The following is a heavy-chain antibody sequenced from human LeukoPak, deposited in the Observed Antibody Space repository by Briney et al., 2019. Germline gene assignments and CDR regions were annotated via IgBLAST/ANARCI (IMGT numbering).Heavy chain of an antibody. CDR1: GFTFSSYG. D-gene: IGHD3-22*01. CDR2: ISYDGSNK. CDR3: AKAITMIVVVDY. V-gene: IGHV3-30*18. J-gene: IGHJ4*02. Sequence: GGSLRLSCAASGFTFSSYGMHWVRQAPGKGLEWVAVISYDGSNKYYADSVKGRFTISRDNSKNTLYLQMNSLRAEDTAVYYCAKAITMIVVVDYWGQGTLVTVSS.